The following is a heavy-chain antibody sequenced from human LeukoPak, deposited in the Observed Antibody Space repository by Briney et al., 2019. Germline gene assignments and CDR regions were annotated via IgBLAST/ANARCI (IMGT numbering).Heavy chain of an antibody. Sequence: ASVKVSCKASGYTFTSYGISWVRQAPGQGLEWMGWISAYNGNTNYAQELQGRVTMTTDTSTSTAYMELRSLRSDDTAVYYCARDGSDSSGYYYVHYGMDVWGQGTTVTVSS. J-gene: IGHJ6*02. V-gene: IGHV1-18*01. CDR2: ISAYNGNT. CDR1: GYTFTSYG. D-gene: IGHD3-22*01. CDR3: ARDGSDSSGYYYVHYGMDV.